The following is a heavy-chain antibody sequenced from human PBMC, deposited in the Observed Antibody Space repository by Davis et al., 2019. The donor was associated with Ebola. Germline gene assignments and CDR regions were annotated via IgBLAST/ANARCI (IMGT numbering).Heavy chain of an antibody. CDR3: ANYGDWDDY. D-gene: IGHD4-17*01. Sequence: MPSETLSLTCTVSDASVSSYYWGWIRQPPGKGLEWIGSIYYSGSTYYNPSLKSRVTISVDTSKNQFSLKLSSVTAADTAVYYCANYGDWDDYWGQGTLVTVSS. CDR2: IYYSGST. J-gene: IGHJ4*02. V-gene: IGHV4-39*01. CDR1: DASVSSYY.